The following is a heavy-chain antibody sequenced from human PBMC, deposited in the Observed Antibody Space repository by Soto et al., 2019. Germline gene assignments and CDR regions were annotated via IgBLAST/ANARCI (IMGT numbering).Heavy chain of an antibody. D-gene: IGHD3-16*02. J-gene: IGHJ4*02. CDR1: GFTFSSYA. CDR2: ISYDGRNK. CDR3: ASGGVYDYVWGSYRYDFDY. Sequence: QVQLVESGGGVVQPGRSLRLSCAASGFTFSSYAMHWVRQAPGKGLEWVAVISYDGRNKYYADSVKGRFTISRDNSKNTLYLQMNSLRAEDTAVYYCASGGVYDYVWGSYRYDFDYWGQGTLVTVSS. V-gene: IGHV3-30-3*01.